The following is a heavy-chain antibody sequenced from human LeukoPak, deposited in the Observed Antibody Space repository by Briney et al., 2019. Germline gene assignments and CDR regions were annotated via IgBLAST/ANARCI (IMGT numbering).Heavy chain of an antibody. D-gene: IGHD6-13*01. CDR2: INTNTGDP. CDR3: ARETVAEGGGEYMDF. V-gene: IGHV7-4-1*02. J-gene: IGHJ4*02. CDR1: GYSFSTYA. Sequence: ASVPVSCQASGYSFSTYALNWMRQAPGQGLEWMGWINTNTGDPIYAHGFTGRFIFYLDASVNTGYLQISGLKAEDTAIYYCARETVAEGGGEYMDFWGRETLDTVS.